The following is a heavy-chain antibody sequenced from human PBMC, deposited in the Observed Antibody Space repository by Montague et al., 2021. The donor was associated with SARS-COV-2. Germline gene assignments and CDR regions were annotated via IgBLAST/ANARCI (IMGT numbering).Heavy chain of an antibody. J-gene: IGHJ5*02. CDR3: ARAGGFYDYWSGYSSSAGFFDP. CDR1: GGSVSSYN. D-gene: IGHD3-3*01. V-gene: IGHV4-59*02. Sequence: SETLSLTCTVSGGSVSSYNWSWIRQSSGKGLQWLRYIYYSGSTDYNPSLKSRVTMSVDTSKNQLSLRLNSVTTADTAVYFCARAGGFYDYWSGYSSSAGFFDPWGQGILVTVSS. CDR2: IYYSGST.